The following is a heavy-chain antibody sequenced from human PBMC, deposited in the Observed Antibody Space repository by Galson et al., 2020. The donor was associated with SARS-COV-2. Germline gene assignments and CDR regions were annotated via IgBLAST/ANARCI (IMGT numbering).Heavy chain of an antibody. J-gene: IGHJ4*02. CDR3: TGYYDTSGL. CDR2: IRNKANSYAT. CDR1: GFTFSGSA. D-gene: IGHD3-22*01. V-gene: IGHV3-73*01. Sequence: GESLKISCAASGFTFSGSAMHWVRQASGKGLEWVGRIRNKANSYATAYAASVKGRFTISRDDSKNTAYLQMNSLKTEDTAVYYCTGYYDTSGLWGQGTLVTVSS.